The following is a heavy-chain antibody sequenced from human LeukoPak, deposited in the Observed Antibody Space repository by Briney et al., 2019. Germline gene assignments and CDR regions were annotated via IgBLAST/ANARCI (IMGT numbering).Heavy chain of an antibody. CDR2: IYSGGTT. CDR3: ARDPRTTGKSNYGMDV. J-gene: IGHJ6*02. Sequence: GGSLRLSCAASGITVSSNYMSWVRQPPGKGLEWVSIIYSGGTTYYADSVQGRFTISRDNSKNTVYLQMNSLRVEDTAVHYCARDPRTTGKSNYGMDVWGQGTAVTVSS. CDR1: GITVSSNY. V-gene: IGHV3-53*01. D-gene: IGHD4-17*01.